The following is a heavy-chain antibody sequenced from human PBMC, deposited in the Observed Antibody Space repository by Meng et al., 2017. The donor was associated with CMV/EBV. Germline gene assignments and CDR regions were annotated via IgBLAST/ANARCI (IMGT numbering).Heavy chain of an antibody. CDR2: ISAYNGNT. V-gene: IGHV1-18*01. D-gene: IGHD3-3*01. CDR3: ARFWSGYYKRGMDV. J-gene: IGHJ6*02. CDR1: GYTFTSYG. Sequence: ASAKVSCKASGYTFTSYGISWVRQAPGQGLEWMGWISAYNGNTNYAQKLQGRVTMTTDTSTSTAYMELRSLRSDDTVVYYCARFWSGYYKRGMDVWGQGTTVTVSS.